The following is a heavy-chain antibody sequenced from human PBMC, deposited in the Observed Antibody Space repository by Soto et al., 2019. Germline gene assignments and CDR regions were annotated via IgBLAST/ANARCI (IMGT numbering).Heavy chain of an antibody. J-gene: IGHJ4*02. D-gene: IGHD3-10*01. Sequence: SETLSLTCTVSGGSISSGGYYWGWIRQHPGRGLEWIAMLCSSGTTYYNPSLKSRVTISLDTSKSQFSLKVSSVTAADTAVYYCARLPVYITGWQIDHWGQRTLVTVSS. CDR1: GGSISSGGYY. CDR3: ARLPVYITGWQIDH. V-gene: IGHV4-39*01. CDR2: LCSSGTT.